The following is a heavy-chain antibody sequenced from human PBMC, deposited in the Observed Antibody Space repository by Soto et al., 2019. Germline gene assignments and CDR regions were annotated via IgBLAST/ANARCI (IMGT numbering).Heavy chain of an antibody. D-gene: IGHD1-26*01. CDR3: ARTIVPNDAFDI. J-gene: IGHJ3*02. V-gene: IGHV1-69*13. Sequence: SVKVSCKASGGTFSSYAISWVRQAPGQGLEWMGGIIPIFGAANYAQKFQGRVTITADESTSTAYMELSSLRSEDTAVYYCARTIVPNDAFDIWGQGTMVTVSS. CDR1: GGTFSSYA. CDR2: IIPIFGAA.